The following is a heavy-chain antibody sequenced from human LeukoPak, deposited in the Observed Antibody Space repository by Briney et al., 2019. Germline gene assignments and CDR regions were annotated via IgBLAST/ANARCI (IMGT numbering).Heavy chain of an antibody. CDR3: ARDRYYGSGSYYTHAFDI. CDR2: IWYDGSNK. D-gene: IGHD3-10*01. V-gene: IGHV3-33*01. Sequence: GGSPRLSCAASGFTFSSYGMHWVRQAPGKGLEWVAVIWYDGSNKYYADSVKGRFTISRDNSKNTLYLQMNSLRAEDTAVYYCARDRYYGSGSYYTHAFDIWGQGTTVTVSS. J-gene: IGHJ3*02. CDR1: GFTFSSYG.